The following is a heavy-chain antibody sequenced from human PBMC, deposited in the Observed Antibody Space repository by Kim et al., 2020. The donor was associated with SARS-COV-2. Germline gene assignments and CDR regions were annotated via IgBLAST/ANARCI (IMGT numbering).Heavy chain of an antibody. CDR2: INHSGST. CDR1: GGSFSGYY. V-gene: IGHV4-34*01. CDR3: ARVGSSSPRGTGGYYGMDV. Sequence: SETLSLTCAVYGGSFSGYYWSWIRQPPGKGLEWIGEINHSGSTNYNPSLKSRVTISVDTSKNQFSLKLSSVTAADTAVYYCARVGSSSPRGTGGYYGMDVWGQGTTVTVSS. J-gene: IGHJ6*02. D-gene: IGHD6-13*01.